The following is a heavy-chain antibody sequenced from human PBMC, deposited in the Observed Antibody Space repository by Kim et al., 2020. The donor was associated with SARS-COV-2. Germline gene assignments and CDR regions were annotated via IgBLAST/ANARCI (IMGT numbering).Heavy chain of an antibody. V-gene: IGHV3-23*03. CDR3: ERGRDGSVIGY. Sequence: GGSLRLSCAASGFTFSSYAMSWVRQAPGKGLEWVSVIYSGGSSTYYADAAKGRFTISSDKAKNTEDLQMNILRAEDTAAYYCERGRDGSVIGYWGQGTLVTVSS. CDR2: IYSGGSST. CDR1: GFTFSSYA. J-gene: IGHJ4*02. D-gene: IGHD3-22*01.